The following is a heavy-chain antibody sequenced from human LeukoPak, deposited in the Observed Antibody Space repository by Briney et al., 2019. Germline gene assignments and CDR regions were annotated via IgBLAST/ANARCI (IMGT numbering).Heavy chain of an antibody. D-gene: IGHD1-14*01. CDR1: GFTFSSYA. J-gene: IGHJ4*02. V-gene: IGHV3-7*01. CDR2: IKEDGSEQ. Sequence: GGSLRLSCGASGFTFSSYAMSWVRQAPGKGLEWVANIKEDGSEQYYPDSVKGRFTISRDNVKNSLYLQINSLRAEDTAVYYCARDSFETDIDYWGQGTLVTVSS. CDR3: ARDSFETDIDY.